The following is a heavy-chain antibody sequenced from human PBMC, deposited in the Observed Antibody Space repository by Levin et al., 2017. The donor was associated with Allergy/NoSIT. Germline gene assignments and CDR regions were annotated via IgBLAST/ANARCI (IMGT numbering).Heavy chain of an antibody. D-gene: IGHD3-22*01. J-gene: IGHJ5*02. V-gene: IGHV3-33*01. CDR3: ARGDSYYYDSSGYP. Sequence: SCAASGFTFSSYGMHWVRQAPGKGLEWVAVIWYDGSNKYYADSVKGRFTISRDNSKNTLYLQMNSLRAEDTAVYYCARGDSYYYDSSGYPWGQGTLVTVSS. CDR1: GFTFSSYG. CDR2: IWYDGSNK.